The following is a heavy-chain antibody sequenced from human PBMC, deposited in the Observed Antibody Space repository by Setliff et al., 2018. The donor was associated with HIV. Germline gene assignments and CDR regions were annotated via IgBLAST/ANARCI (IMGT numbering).Heavy chain of an antibody. CDR1: GYTFTNYY. J-gene: IGHJ5*02. V-gene: IGHV1-69-2*01. CDR2: VDPEDGAT. D-gene: IGHD6-19*01. Sequence: ASVKVSCKASGYTFTNYYMHWVQQAPGKGLEWMGLVDPEDGATIYAEKFQGRVTITAGTSTDTAYMELSSLRSEDTAVYYCATTYSSGSANNWFDPWGQGTLVTVSS. CDR3: ATTYSSGSANNWFDP.